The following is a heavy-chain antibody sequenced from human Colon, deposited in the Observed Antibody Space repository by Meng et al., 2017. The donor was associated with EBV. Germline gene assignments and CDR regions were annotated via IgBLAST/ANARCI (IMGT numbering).Heavy chain of an antibody. V-gene: IGHV4-30-4*08. J-gene: IGHJ4*02. Sequence: QVQLQESGPGLVKPSXTLSLTCTVSGGSVSSGGDYWTWIRQHPGKGLEWFVRIYYSGSTFYNPSLKRRVTISMDTSKNQFSLRLSSVTAADTAVYYCARNYYFDYWGQGTLGTVSS. CDR3: ARNYYFDY. CDR2: IYYSGST. CDR1: GGSVSSGGDY.